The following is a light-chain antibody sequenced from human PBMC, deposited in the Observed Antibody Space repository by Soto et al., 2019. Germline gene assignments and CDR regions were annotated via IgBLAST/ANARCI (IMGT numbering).Light chain of an antibody. CDR3: AAWDDSLNGLV. V-gene: IGLV1-44*01. J-gene: IGLJ2*01. Sequence: QSVLTQPPSASGTPGQRVTISCSGSSSNIGSTTVNWYQQLPGTAPKLLIYSNNQRPSGVPDRFSGSKSGTSASLAISGLQSEDEAYYYCAAWDDSLNGLVFGGGTQLTVL. CDR2: SNN. CDR1: SSNIGSTT.